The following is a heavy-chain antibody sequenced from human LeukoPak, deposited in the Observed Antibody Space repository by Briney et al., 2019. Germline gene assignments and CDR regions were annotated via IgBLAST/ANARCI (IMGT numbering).Heavy chain of an antibody. Sequence: SETLSLTCTVSGGPISSSSYYWGWIRQPPGKGLEWIGSIYYSGSTYYNPSLKSRVTISVDTSKNQFSLKLSSVTAADTAVYYCARYPVTTKGFDYWGQGTLVTVSS. J-gene: IGHJ4*02. V-gene: IGHV4-39*07. D-gene: IGHD4-17*01. CDR3: ARYPVTTKGFDY. CDR2: IYYSGST. CDR1: GGPISSSSYY.